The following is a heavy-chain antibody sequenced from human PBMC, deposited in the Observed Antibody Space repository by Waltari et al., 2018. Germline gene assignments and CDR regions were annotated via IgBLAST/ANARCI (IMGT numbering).Heavy chain of an antibody. CDR2: IYYSGST. CDR1: GGSISSYY. J-gene: IGHJ4*02. CDR3: ARGRSITGTTFDY. V-gene: IGHV4-59*01. D-gene: IGHD1-20*01. Sequence: QVQLQESGPGLVKPSETLSLTCTVSGGSISSYYWSWIRQPPGKGLEWIGYIYYSGSTNYNPSLKSRVTISVDTTKNQFSLKLSSVTAADTAVYYCARGRSITGTTFDYWGQGTLVTVSS.